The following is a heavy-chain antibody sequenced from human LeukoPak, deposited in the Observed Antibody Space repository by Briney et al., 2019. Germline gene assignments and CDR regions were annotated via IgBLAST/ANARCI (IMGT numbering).Heavy chain of an antibody. D-gene: IGHD6-19*01. CDR2: ISYDGDNK. J-gene: IGHJ4*02. CDR1: GFSFRSYT. CDR3: ASRVAVAGFDY. Sequence: PGGSLRLSCAASGFSFRSYTAHWVRQAPGKGLGWVAVISYDGDNKHYADSVRGRFTISRDNSKNTLYLQMNSLRAEDTAVYYCASRVAVAGFDYWGQGTLVTVSS. V-gene: IGHV3-30-3*01.